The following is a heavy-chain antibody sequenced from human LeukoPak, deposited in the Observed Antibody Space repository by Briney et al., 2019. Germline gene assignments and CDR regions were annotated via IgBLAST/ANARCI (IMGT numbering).Heavy chain of an antibody. CDR1: GFTFSSYG. D-gene: IGHD5-18*01. J-gene: IGHJ4*02. Sequence: GGSLRLPCAASGFTFSSYGMHWVRQAPGKGLEWVAVIWYDGSNKYYADSVKGRFTISRDNSKNTLYLQMNSLRAEDTAVYYCAKEPGYSYGKGEFDYWGQGTLVTVSS. CDR2: IWYDGSNK. CDR3: AKEPGYSYGKGEFDY. V-gene: IGHV3-33*06.